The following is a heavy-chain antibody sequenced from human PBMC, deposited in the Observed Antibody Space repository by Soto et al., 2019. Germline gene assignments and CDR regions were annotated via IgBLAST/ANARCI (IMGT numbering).Heavy chain of an antibody. Sequence: SQTLSLTCTVSGGSISSSSYYWGWIRQPPGKGLEWIGSIFYSGSTYYNPSLKSRVTISVDTSKNQFSLKLSSVTAADTAVYYCARRIVGAPAFDYWGQGTLVTVSS. CDR2: IFYSGST. V-gene: IGHV4-39*01. CDR1: GGSISSSSYY. J-gene: IGHJ4*02. CDR3: ARRIVGAPAFDY. D-gene: IGHD1-26*01.